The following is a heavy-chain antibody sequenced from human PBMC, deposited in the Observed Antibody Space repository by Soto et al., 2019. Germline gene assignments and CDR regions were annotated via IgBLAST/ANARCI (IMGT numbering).Heavy chain of an antibody. CDR3: ARGNWNYYYGFDV. D-gene: IGHD1-20*01. J-gene: IGHJ6*02. V-gene: IGHV3-7*01. CDR2: IKPDGSEQ. CDR1: EFTFDKYY. Sequence: GGSLRLSCAASEFTFDKYYMTWVRQAPGKGPEWVANIKPDGSEQYYVDSVKGRFTISRDNADNSLYLQMNSLRAEDTAVYFCARGNWNYYYGFDVWGQGTTVTVSS.